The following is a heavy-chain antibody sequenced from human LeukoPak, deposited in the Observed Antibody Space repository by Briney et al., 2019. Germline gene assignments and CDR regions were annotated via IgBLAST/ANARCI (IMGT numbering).Heavy chain of an antibody. V-gene: IGHV3-23*01. CDR2: MSGSGGST. CDR3: AKDLERNYGSGINWFDP. CDR1: GFTFSSYA. D-gene: IGHD3-10*01. J-gene: IGHJ5*02. Sequence: PGGSLRLSCAASGFTFSSYAMSWVRQAPGKGLEGVSAMSGSGGSTYYADSVKGRFTISRDNSKNTLYLQMNSLRAEDTAVYYCAKDLERNYGSGINWFDPWGQGTLVTVSS.